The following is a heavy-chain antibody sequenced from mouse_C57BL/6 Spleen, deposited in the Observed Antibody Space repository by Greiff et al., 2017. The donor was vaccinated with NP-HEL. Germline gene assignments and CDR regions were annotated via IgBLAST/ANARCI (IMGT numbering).Heavy chain of an antibody. CDR3: ARWAAGTIDY. Sequence: EVQLQQSGAELVKPGASVKLSCTASGFNIKDYYMHWVKQRTEKGLEWIGRIDPEDGETTYAPKFQGKANITADTSSNNAYLQLSSLTSEDTAVYYCARWAAGTIDYWGQGTTLTVSS. V-gene: IGHV14-2*01. J-gene: IGHJ2*01. CDR2: IDPEDGET. CDR1: GFNIKDYY. D-gene: IGHD4-1*01.